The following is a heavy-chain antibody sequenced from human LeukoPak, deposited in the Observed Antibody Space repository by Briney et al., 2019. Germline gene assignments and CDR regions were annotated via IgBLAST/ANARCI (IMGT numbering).Heavy chain of an antibody. CDR3: ARGQEWLRFDY. D-gene: IGHD5-12*01. CDR2: ISYDGSNK. J-gene: IGHJ4*02. Sequence: GGSLRLSCAASGFTFSSYAMRWVRQAPGKGLEWVAVISYDGSNKYYADSVKGRFTISRDNSKNTLYLQMNSLRAEDTAVYYCARGQEWLRFDYWGQGTLVTVSS. CDR1: GFTFSSYA. V-gene: IGHV3-30-3*01.